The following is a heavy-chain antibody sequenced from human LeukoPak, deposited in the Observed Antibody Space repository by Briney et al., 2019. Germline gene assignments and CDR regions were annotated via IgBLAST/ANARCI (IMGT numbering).Heavy chain of an antibody. Sequence: SETLSLTCAVYGGSFSGYYRSWIRQPPGKGLEWIGEINHSGSTNYNPSLKSRVTISLDTSKNQFSLKLSSVTAADTAVYYCARGGWFGESPFDYWGQGTLVTVSS. CDR3: ARGGWFGESPFDY. V-gene: IGHV4-34*01. D-gene: IGHD3-10*01. J-gene: IGHJ4*02. CDR1: GGSFSGYY. CDR2: INHSGST.